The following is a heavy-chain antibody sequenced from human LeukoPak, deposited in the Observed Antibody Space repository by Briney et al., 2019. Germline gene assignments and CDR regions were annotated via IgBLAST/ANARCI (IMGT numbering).Heavy chain of an antibody. V-gene: IGHV3-23*01. CDR2: TGSTGVST. J-gene: IGHJ4*02. Sequence: GGSLRLSCAASGFTFSSYAMNWVRQAPGKGLEWVSGTGSTGVSTFYADSVKGRFTVSRDNSTNTLSLQMNSLRAEDTAVYYFAKDPGVVPAHYFDYWGQGTLVTVSS. CDR3: AKDPGVVPAHYFDY. D-gene: IGHD2-2*01. CDR1: GFTFSSYA.